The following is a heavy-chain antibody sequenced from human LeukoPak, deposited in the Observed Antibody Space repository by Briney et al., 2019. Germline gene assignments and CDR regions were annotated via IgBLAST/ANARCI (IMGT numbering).Heavy chain of an antibody. D-gene: IGHD6-6*01. CDR1: GGSISSYY. J-gene: IGHJ4*02. V-gene: IGHV4-59*01. CDR3: ARGGSSGIYYFDY. Sequence: SETLSLTCTVSGGSISSYYWSWIRQPPGKGLEWIGYIYYGRSTNYNPSLKSRVTISVDTSKNQFSLKLSSVTAADTAVYYCARGGSSGIYYFDYWGQGTLVS. CDR2: IYYGRST.